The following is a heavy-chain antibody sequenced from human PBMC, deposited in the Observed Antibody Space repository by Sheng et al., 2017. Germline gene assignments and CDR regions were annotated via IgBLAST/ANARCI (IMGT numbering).Heavy chain of an antibody. CDR1: GFTVSSNY. V-gene: IGHV3-53*01. CDR2: IYSGGST. Sequence: EVQLVESGGGLIQPGGSLRLSCAASGFTVSSNYMSWVRQAPGKGLEWVSVIYSGGSTYYADSVKGRFTISRDNSKNTLYLQMNSLRAEDTAVYYCARGSPWGPHYYDSSGQNVDYWGQGTLVTVSS. J-gene: IGHJ4*02. CDR3: ARGSPWGPHYYDSSGQNVDY. D-gene: IGHD3-22*01.